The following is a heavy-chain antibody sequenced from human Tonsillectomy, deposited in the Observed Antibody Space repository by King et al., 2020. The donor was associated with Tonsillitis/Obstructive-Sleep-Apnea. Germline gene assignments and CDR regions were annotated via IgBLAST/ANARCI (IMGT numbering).Heavy chain of an antibody. CDR2: ISSSGSTI. CDR3: ARDSLGWYFDL. D-gene: IGHD5-12*01. Sequence: VQLVESGGGLAQPGGSLRLSCAASGFTFSTYEMNWVRQAPGKGLEWVSFISSSGSTIYYADSVKGRFTISRDNAKNSLYLQMNSLRAEDTAVYYCARDSLGWYFDLWGRGTLVSVSS. CDR1: GFTFSTYE. V-gene: IGHV3-48*03. J-gene: IGHJ2*01.